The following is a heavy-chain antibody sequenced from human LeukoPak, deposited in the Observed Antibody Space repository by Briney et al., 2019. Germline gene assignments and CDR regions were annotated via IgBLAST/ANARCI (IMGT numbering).Heavy chain of an antibody. V-gene: IGHV1-18*01. D-gene: IGHD3-10*01. CDR2: ISGNNGNT. CDR3: ARVPTSYYYGSGSYYSIGNYFDY. Sequence: ASVKVSCKASGYTFTRYDISWVRQAPGQGLEWMGWISGNNGNTNYAQKLQGRVTMTTDTSTSTAYMELRSLRSDDTAVYYCARVPTSYYYGSGSYYSIGNYFDYWGQGTLVTVSS. CDR1: GYTFTRYD. J-gene: IGHJ4*02.